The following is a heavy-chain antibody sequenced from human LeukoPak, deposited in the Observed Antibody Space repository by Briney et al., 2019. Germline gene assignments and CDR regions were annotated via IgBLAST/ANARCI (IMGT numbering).Heavy chain of an antibody. CDR2: IYHSGST. Sequence: PSGTLSLTCAVSGGSISSSNWWSWVRRPPGKGLEWIGEIYHSGSTNYNPSLKSRVTMLVDKSKNQFSLRLSSVTAADTAVYYCARTTPAYGGNSGEAFDIWGQGTRVTVSS. D-gene: IGHD4-23*01. CDR3: ARTTPAYGGNSGEAFDI. CDR1: GGSISSSNW. J-gene: IGHJ3*02. V-gene: IGHV4-4*02.